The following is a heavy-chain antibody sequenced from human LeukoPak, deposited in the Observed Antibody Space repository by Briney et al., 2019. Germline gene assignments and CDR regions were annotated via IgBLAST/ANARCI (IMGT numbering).Heavy chain of an antibody. D-gene: IGHD4-23*01. CDR2: IWYDGSNK. J-gene: IGHJ4*02. CDR3: ARDADYGGNSGDY. Sequence: GRSLRLSCAASGFTFSSYGMHWVRQAPGKGLEWVAVIWYDGSNKYYADSVEGRFTISRDNSKNTLYLQMNSLRAEDTAVYYCARDADYGGNSGDYWGQGTLVTVSS. V-gene: IGHV3-33*01. CDR1: GFTFSSYG.